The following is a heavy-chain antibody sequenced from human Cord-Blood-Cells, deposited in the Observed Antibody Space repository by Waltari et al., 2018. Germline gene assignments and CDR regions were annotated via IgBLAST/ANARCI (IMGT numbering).Heavy chain of an antibody. J-gene: IGHJ3*01. V-gene: IGHV4-38-2*02. CDR1: GSSISIGSY. D-gene: IGHD6-6*01. Sequence: QVQLQESGPVLVKPSATLSLPCTVSGSSISIGSYWGCIRQPPGKGLEWIGSSYHSGSTYYNPYLKSRVTISVDASKNQFSLKLSSVTAADPAVYYCARFDSSSDAFDLWGQGTMVTVSS. CDR2: SYHSGST. CDR3: ARFDSSSDAFDL.